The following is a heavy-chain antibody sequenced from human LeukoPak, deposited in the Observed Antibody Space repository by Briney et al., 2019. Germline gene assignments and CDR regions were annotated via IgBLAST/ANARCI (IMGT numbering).Heavy chain of an antibody. V-gene: IGHV3-23*01. CDR2: ISISGSKT. CDR1: EFDFSSHA. J-gene: IGHJ4*02. D-gene: IGHD4-17*01. Sequence: GGSLRLSCAASEFDFSSHAMTWARQAPGKGLEWVSAISISGSKTYYADSVKGRFTISRDNSKNTLYLQMNSLRAEDTAIYYCANEIRPNDYWGQGTQVTVSS. CDR3: ANEIRPNDY.